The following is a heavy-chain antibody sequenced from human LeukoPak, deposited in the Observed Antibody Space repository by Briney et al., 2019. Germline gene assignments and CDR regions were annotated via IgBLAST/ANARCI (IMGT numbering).Heavy chain of an antibody. V-gene: IGHV3-66*01. CDR3: ARAQESTMVRGVINYFDY. CDR2: IYSGGST. D-gene: IGHD3-10*01. Sequence: PLEPLPLSCPVSGFAFSSYAMSWVRQAPGKGLEWISVIYSGGSTYYEDSVKGRFTISRDNSKNTLYLQMNSLRAEDTAVYYCARAQESTMVRGVINYFDYWGQGTLVTVSS. J-gene: IGHJ4*02. CDR1: GFAFSSYA.